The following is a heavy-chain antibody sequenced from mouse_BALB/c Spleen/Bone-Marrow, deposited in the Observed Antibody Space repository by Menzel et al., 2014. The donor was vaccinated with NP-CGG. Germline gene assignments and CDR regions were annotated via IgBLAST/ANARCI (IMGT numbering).Heavy chain of an antibody. CDR2: IHPSDSET. CDR3: ARLGYYGNPYYFDY. CDR1: GYSFTSTW. Sequence: QVQLQQPGAELVRPGTSVKLSCKASGYSFTSTWMNWVKQRPGQGLEWIGRIHPSDSETRLNQKFKDKATLTVDKSSSTAYMQLSSPTSEDSAVYYCARLGYYGNPYYFDYWGQGTTLTVSS. V-gene: IGHV1-61*01. J-gene: IGHJ2*01. D-gene: IGHD2-1*01.